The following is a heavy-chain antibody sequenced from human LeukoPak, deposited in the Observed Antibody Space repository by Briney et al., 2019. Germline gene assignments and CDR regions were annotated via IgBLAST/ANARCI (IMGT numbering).Heavy chain of an antibody. Sequence: SETLSLTCTVSGGPISSSSYYWGWIRQPPGKGLEWIGSIYYSGSTYYNPSLKSRVTIFVDTSKNQFSLKLSSVTAADTAVYYCARPLYYYDSSGYHFWGQGTLVTVSS. CDR2: IYYSGST. V-gene: IGHV4-39*01. CDR1: GGPISSSSYY. J-gene: IGHJ4*02. D-gene: IGHD3-22*01. CDR3: ARPLYYYDSSGYHF.